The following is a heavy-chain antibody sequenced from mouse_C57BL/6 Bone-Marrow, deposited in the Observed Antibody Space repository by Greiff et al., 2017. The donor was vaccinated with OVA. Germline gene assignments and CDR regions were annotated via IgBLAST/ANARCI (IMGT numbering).Heavy chain of an antibody. Sequence: VQLQQSGAELVKPGASVKLSCKASGYTFTSYWMHWVKQRPGQGLEWIGMIHPNSGSTNYNEKFKSKATLTVDKSSSTASMQLSSLTSEDSAVYYCAREGGGYYVYYWYFDVWGTGTTVTVSS. CDR2: IHPNSGST. J-gene: IGHJ1*03. D-gene: IGHD1-2*01. CDR3: AREGGGYYVYYWYFDV. V-gene: IGHV1-64*01. CDR1: GYTFTSYW.